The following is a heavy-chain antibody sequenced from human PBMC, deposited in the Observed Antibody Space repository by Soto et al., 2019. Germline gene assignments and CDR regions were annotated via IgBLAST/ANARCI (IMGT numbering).Heavy chain of an antibody. CDR3: ARGGGVGVAGSAAFDM. CDR2: INPATGAV. V-gene: IGHV1-2*02. Sequence: QLHLVQSGAVVKKPGASVTVSCSASGYPVTAYYMHWVRQAPGRGLEWMGGINPATGAVKYTQTFQGRVTMTRDTSTSTVFMELSGLTSEDTAVFYCARGGGVGVAGSAAFDMWGQGTLVTVSS. J-gene: IGHJ3*02. D-gene: IGHD3-3*01. CDR1: GYPVTAYY.